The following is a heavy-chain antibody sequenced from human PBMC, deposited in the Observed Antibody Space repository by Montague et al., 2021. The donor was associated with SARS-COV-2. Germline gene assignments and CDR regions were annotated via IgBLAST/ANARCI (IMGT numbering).Heavy chain of an antibody. CDR2: PLLGNKRYN. J-gene: IGHJ4*02. Sequence: CAISGDSVAELRRTSEEHTPALQSPIDFVCRPLLGNKRYNDYAVSVKNRITINPDTSKNQFPLQLNSVTAEDTAVYYCARELRRIIMIVDIRGFDYWGQGTLVIVS. CDR3: ARELRRIIMIVDIRGFDY. CDR1: GDSVAELRRT. V-gene: IGHV6-1*01. D-gene: IGHD3-22*01.